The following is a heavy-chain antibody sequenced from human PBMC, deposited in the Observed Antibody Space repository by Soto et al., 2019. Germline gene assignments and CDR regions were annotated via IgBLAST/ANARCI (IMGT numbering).Heavy chain of an antibody. J-gene: IGHJ4*02. Sequence: SQTLSLTCAISGDSVSSNTASWNWIRQSPSIGLECLGRTYFRSKWYNYYAVSVKSRIIINPDTSNNQFSLQLNSVTPEDTTVYFCAKGENLGPKTGYAFDXWGQGIMVTVSX. D-gene: IGHD5-12*01. V-gene: IGHV6-1*01. CDR1: GDSVSSNTAS. CDR2: TYFRSKWYN. CDR3: AKGENLGPKTGYAFDX.